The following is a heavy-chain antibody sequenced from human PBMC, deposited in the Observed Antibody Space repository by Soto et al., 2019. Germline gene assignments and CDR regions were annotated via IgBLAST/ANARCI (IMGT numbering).Heavy chain of an antibody. CDR2: IIPIFGTA. Sequence: SVKVSCKASGGTFSSYAISWVRQAPGQGLEWMGGIIPIFGTANYAQKFQGRVTITADESTSTAYMELSSLRSEDTAVYYCAREKARSSSSDNYYYYCGMDVWGQGTTVTVSS. CDR1: GGTFSSYA. J-gene: IGHJ6*02. D-gene: IGHD6-6*01. CDR3: AREKARSSSSDNYYYYCGMDV. V-gene: IGHV1-69*13.